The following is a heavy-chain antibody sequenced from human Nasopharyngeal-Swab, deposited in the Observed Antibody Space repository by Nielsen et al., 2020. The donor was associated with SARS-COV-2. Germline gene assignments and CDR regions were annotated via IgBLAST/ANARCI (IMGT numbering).Heavy chain of an antibody. V-gene: IGHV4-59*01. J-gene: IGHJ4*02. CDR2: ISDSGST. Sequence: ETLSLTCTVSGGSISGFYWSWIRQLPGKGLEWIGYISDSGSTIYNPSLRSRVTISVDTSKNQFSLRLSSVTTADMAVYYCTRGYGWYAYWGQGTLVTVSS. D-gene: IGHD6-19*01. CDR3: TRGYGWYAY. CDR1: GGSISGFY.